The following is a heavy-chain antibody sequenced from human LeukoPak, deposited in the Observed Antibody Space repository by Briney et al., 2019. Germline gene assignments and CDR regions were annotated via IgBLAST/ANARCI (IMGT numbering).Heavy chain of an antibody. CDR1: GFTFSSQA. CDR2: ISGSGDST. Sequence: GGSLRLSCAASGFTFSSQAMSWVRQAPGKGLEWVSVISGSGDSTYYADSVKGRFTISRDNSKNTLYLQMNSLRADDTAVYYCAWGGSGYYAYWGQGTLVTVS. J-gene: IGHJ4*02. CDR3: AWGGSGYYAY. D-gene: IGHD3-3*01. V-gene: IGHV3-23*01.